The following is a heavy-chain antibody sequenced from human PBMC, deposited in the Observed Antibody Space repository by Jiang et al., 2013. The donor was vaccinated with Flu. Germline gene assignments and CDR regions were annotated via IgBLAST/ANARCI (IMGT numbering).Heavy chain of an antibody. CDR1: GDTFNSYT. J-gene: IGHJ4*02. Sequence: EVKPPGSSVKVSCKASGDTFNSYTISWVRQAPGQGLEWMGRIIPFLGIPNYAPNFQGRVTITADKSTNTVYMELSSLRSEDTAVYYCAQAYCGGDCYSGGLAYYAFEYWGQGTLVTVS. D-gene: IGHD2-21*02. V-gene: IGHV1-69*02. CDR3: AQAYCGGDCYSGGLAYYAFEY. CDR2: IIPFLGIP.